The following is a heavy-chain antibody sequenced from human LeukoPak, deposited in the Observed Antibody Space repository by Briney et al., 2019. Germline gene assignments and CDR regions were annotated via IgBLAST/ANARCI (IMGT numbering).Heavy chain of an antibody. D-gene: IGHD4-11*01. CDR1: GGSISSYY. Sequence: SETLSLTCTVSGGSISSYYWSWIRQPPGKGLEWIGYIYYSGNTNYNPSLKSRVTISVDTSENQFTLKLSSVTAADTAVYYCARRSFYSNYCHFDYWGQGTLVTVSS. V-gene: IGHV4-59*08. CDR3: ARRSFYSNYCHFDY. CDR2: IYYSGNT. J-gene: IGHJ4*02.